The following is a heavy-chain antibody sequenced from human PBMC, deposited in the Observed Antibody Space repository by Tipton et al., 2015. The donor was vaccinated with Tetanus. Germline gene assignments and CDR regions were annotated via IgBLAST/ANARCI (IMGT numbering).Heavy chain of an antibody. V-gene: IGHV4-30-2*02. Sequence: TLSLTCNVTGALLTTGGYSWGWIRQPPGQGLEWIGYIYQTGSTYFNPSLKSRVTISVDTAKNQFSLQLRSVTAADTAVYYCARTTRRWLPPDFWGPGTLVTVSS. J-gene: IGHJ4*02. CDR1: GALLTTGGYS. CDR2: IYQTGST. CDR3: ARTTRRWLPPDF. D-gene: IGHD5-24*01.